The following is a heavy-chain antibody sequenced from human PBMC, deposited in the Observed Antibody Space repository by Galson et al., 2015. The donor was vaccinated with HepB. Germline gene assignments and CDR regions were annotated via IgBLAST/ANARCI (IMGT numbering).Heavy chain of an antibody. CDR1: GGSVSSGSYY. Sequence: QVQLQESGPGLVKPSETLSLTCTVSGGSVSSGSYYWSWIRQPPGKGLEWIGYIYYSGSTNYNPSLKSRVTISVDTSKNQFSLKLSSVTAADTAVYYCAIQTPKGGMATIRWGQGTLVTVSS. D-gene: IGHD5-24*01. CDR3: AIQTPKGGMATIR. J-gene: IGHJ4*02. CDR2: IYYSGST. V-gene: IGHV4-61*01.